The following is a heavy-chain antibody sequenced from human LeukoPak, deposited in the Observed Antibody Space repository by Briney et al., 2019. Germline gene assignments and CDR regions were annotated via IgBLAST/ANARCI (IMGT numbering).Heavy chain of an antibody. V-gene: IGHV3-48*01. D-gene: IGHD3-22*01. Sequence: GGSLRLSCAASGFTFSSYSMNWVRQAPGKGLEWVSYISTSSVHYAGSVKGRFTISRDNAKNSLYLQMNSLRGEDTAVYYCARQNGAGYYYYFDSWGQGTLVSVSS. CDR1: GFTFSSYS. J-gene: IGHJ4*02. CDR3: ARQNGAGYYYYFDS. CDR2: ISTSSV.